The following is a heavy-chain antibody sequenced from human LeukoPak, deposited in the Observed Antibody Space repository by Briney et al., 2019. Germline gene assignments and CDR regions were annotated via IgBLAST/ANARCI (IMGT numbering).Heavy chain of an antibody. D-gene: IGHD6-6*01. Sequence: ASVKVSRKASGYAFTDYYMHWVRQAPGQGLEWMGRINHISGATNYAQKFQGRVTMTSDTSISTAFMELSSLRSDDTAVYYCATDGVAAHKRDYWGQGTLVTVSS. V-gene: IGHV1-2*06. CDR1: GYAFTDYY. CDR2: INHISGAT. CDR3: ATDGVAAHKRDY. J-gene: IGHJ4*02.